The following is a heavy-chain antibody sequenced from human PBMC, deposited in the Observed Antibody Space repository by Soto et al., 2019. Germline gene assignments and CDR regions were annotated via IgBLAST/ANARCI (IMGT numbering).Heavy chain of an antibody. V-gene: IGHV1-58*01. D-gene: IGHD6-13*01. CDR2: IVVGSGNT. CDR3: AAEIRDEAAGTMDV. J-gene: IGHJ6*02. CDR1: GFTFTSSA. Sequence: SVKVSCKASGFTFTSSAVQWVRQARGQRLEWIGWIVVGSGNTNHAQKFQERVTITRDMSTSTAYMELSSLRSEDTAVYYCAAEIRDEAAGTMDVWGQGTTVTVSS.